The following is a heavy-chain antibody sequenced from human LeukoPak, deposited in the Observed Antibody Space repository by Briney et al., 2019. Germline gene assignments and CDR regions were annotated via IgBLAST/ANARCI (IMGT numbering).Heavy chain of an antibody. CDR1: GGSFSGYY. CDR3: ARGSSTYGDLLLFRGRRSYYFDY. Sequence: SETLSLTCAVYGGSFSGYYWSWIRQPPGKGLEWIGEINHSGSTNYNPSLKSRVTISVDTSKNQFSLKLSSVTAADTAVYYCARGSSTYGDLLLFRGRRSYYFDYWGQGTLVTVSS. CDR2: INHSGST. V-gene: IGHV4-34*01. J-gene: IGHJ4*02. D-gene: IGHD4-17*01.